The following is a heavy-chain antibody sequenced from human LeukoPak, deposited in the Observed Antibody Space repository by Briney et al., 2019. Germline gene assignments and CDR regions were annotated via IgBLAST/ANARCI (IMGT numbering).Heavy chain of an antibody. CDR3: ARDQRDGYNYGWFDP. D-gene: IGHD5-24*01. J-gene: IGHJ5*02. CDR1: GFTFSSYW. V-gene: IGHV3-7*01. CDR2: IKQDGSEK. Sequence: GGSLRLSCAASGFTFSSYWMSWVRQAPGKGLEWVANIKQDGSEKYYVDSVEGRFTISRDNAKNSLYLQMNSLRAEDTAVYYCARDQRDGYNYGWFDPWGQGTLVTVSS.